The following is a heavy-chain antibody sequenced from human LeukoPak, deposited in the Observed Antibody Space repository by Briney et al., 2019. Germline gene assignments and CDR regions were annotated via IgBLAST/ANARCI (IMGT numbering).Heavy chain of an antibody. CDR3: AKRPGGPSPLSWYVDF. CDR1: GGSISTYY. D-gene: IGHD6-13*01. V-gene: IGHV4-59*01. J-gene: IGHJ4*02. CDR2: IYYSGST. Sequence: SETLSLTCTVSGGSISTYYWSWIRQPPGKGLEWIAYIYYSGSTNYNPSLKSRVTISVDTSKNQFSLKLSSVTAADTAVYYCAKRPGGPSPLSWYVDFWGQGTLVTVSS.